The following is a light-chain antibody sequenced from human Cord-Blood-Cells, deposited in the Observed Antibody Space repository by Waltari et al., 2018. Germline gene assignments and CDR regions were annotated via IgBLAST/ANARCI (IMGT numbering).Light chain of an antibody. CDR2: GAS. CDR1: QGVSSN. J-gene: IGKJ2*01. Sequence: IVLTQPPATLSVSPGQRATLSCRASQGVSSNLAWYQQKPGQAPRLLIYGASTRATGIPARFSGSGSGTEFTLTISSLQSEDFAVYYCQQYNNWPYTFGQGTKLEIK. CDR3: QQYNNWPYT. V-gene: IGKV3-15*01.